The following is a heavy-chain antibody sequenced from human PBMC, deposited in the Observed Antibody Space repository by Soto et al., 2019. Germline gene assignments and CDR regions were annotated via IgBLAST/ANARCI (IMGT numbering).Heavy chain of an antibody. CDR3: ARRARHSSGYSDYFDY. Sequence: PGESLKISCKGSGYSFTSYWIGWVRQMPGKGLEWMGIIYPGDSDTRYSPSFQGQVTISADKSISTAYLQWSSLKASDTAMYYCARRARHSSGYSDYFDYWGQGTLVTVSS. D-gene: IGHD3-22*01. CDR1: GYSFTSYW. CDR2: IYPGDSDT. V-gene: IGHV5-51*01. J-gene: IGHJ4*02.